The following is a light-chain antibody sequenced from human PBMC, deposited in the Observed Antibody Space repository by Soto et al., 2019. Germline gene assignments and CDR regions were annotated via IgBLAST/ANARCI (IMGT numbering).Light chain of an antibody. CDR3: QQYNSYGT. Sequence: DIRMARSPSTLSASVGDRVTITCRASQSISSWLAWYQQKPGKAPKLLIYKASSLESGVPSRFSGSGSGTEFTLTISSLQPDDFATYYCQQYNSYGTFGQGTKVDIK. J-gene: IGKJ1*01. V-gene: IGKV1-5*03. CDR1: QSISSW. CDR2: KAS.